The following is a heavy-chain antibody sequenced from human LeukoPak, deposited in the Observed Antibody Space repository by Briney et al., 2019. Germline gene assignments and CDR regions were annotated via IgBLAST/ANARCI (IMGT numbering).Heavy chain of an antibody. Sequence: ASVKVSCRASGYTFTNYGISWVRQAPGQGLEWMGWISTYKGNTKYAQKFQGRVSVTIDTSTSTAYMELRSLTSDDTAVYYCARDRDWNLDYWGRGTLVTVSS. V-gene: IGHV1-18*01. D-gene: IGHD3/OR15-3a*01. CDR3: ARDRDWNLDY. J-gene: IGHJ4*02. CDR1: GYTFTNYG. CDR2: ISTYKGNT.